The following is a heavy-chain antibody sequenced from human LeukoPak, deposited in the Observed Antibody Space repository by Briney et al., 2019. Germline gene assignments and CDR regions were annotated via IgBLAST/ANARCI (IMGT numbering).Heavy chain of an antibody. CDR1: GFTFSDYW. V-gene: IGHV3-7*01. D-gene: IGHD2-15*01. CDR3: SSTLDY. CDR2: IKQDGSEK. J-gene: IGHJ4*02. Sequence: TGGSLRLSCAASGFTFSDYWMDWVRQAPGKGLEWVANIKQDGSEKYYVDSVKDRFTISRGNAKNSVYLQMNSLRAEDTAVYFCSSTLDYWGQGTLVTVSS.